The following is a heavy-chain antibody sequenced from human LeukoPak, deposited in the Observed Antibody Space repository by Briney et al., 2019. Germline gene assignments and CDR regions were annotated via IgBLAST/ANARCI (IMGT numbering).Heavy chain of an antibody. CDR3: ANSSTTLNVFGP. D-gene: IGHD2-2*01. Sequence: ASVKVSCKTSGGSLSNNAFNWVRQAPGQGLEWMGGIIPVLSTTNYAQKFQGRVTITTDESTNTAYMEMSSLTSEDTAVYFCANSSTTLNVFGPWGQGTLVTVSS. CDR1: GGSLSNNA. J-gene: IGHJ5*02. CDR2: IIPVLSTT. V-gene: IGHV1-69*05.